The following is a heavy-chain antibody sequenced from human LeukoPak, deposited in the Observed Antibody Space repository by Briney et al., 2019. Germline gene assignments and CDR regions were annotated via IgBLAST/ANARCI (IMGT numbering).Heavy chain of an antibody. Sequence: PGGSLRLSCAASGFTFSSYWMHWVRQVPGKGLVWVSRISSDESSTTYADSVKGRFTISRDNAKNTLYLQMNSLRAEDTAVYYCARDTYGSGNFYEYRGQGTLVMVSS. J-gene: IGHJ4*02. CDR2: ISSDESST. CDR1: GFTFSSYW. CDR3: ARDTYGSGNFYEY. V-gene: IGHV3-74*01. D-gene: IGHD3-10*01.